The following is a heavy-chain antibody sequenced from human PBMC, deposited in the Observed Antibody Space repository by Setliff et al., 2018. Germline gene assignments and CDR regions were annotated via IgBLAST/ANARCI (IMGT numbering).Heavy chain of an antibody. V-gene: IGHV3-53*04. CDR3: AREGQLTGQEGAFDI. D-gene: IGHD1-1*01. CDR1: GLSVTSSY. Sequence: GGSLRLSCAASGLSVTSSYMSWIRQAPGKGLEWVAVMYAAGNIYYADSVKGRFTISRHSSKNTLDLQMSGLRPDDTAVYYGAREGQLTGQEGAFDIWGQGTMVTVSS. CDR2: MYAAGNI. J-gene: IGHJ3*02.